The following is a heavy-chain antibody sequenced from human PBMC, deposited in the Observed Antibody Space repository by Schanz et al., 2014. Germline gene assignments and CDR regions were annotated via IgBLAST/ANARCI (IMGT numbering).Heavy chain of an antibody. CDR3: AKDGRLPYYGTGSDCDY. CDR2: MIGSGSSV. V-gene: IGHV3-23*01. J-gene: IGHJ4*02. CDR1: GFTFSIYG. Sequence: EVQLLESGGGLVQPGGSLRLSCAASGFTFSIYGMSWVRQAPGKGLEWVSRMIGSGSSVFYADSVKGRFTISRDNLKNTVYLQMNSLRAGDTAVYYCAKDGRLPYYGTGSDCDYWGQGTLVTVSS. D-gene: IGHD3-22*01.